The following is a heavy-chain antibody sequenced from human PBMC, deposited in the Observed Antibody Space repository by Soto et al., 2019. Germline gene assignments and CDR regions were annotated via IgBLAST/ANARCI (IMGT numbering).Heavy chain of an antibody. J-gene: IGHJ3*01. CDR2: ISWNGGSM. V-gene: IGHV3-9*01. Sequence: EVQLVESGGGLVQPGRSLRLSCASSGFTFDDYAMHWVRQAPGKGLEWVSVISWNGGSMVYADSVKGRFTISRDNAKISLYLQMNSLRTEDTALYYCAKGRTITTIFGVVVPDSFDVWGQGTMVTVSS. CDR1: GFTFDDYA. CDR3: AKGRTITTIFGVVVPDSFDV. D-gene: IGHD3-3*01.